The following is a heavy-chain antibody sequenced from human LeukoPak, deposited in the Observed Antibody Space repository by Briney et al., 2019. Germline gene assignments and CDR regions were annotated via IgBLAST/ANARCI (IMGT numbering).Heavy chain of an antibody. CDR2: INYSGNT. J-gene: IGHJ1*01. V-gene: IGHV4-34*01. D-gene: IGHD3-22*01. CDR3: ARGGYYDSSGYSAAEYFQH. Sequence: LSETLSLTCAVYGGSFSGFYWSWVRQSPGKGLEWIAEINYSGNTNYNPSLKSRVTILIDTSKNQFSLKLNSLTAADTAMYFCARGGYYDSSGYSAAEYFQHWGQGTLVTVSS. CDR1: GGSFSGFY.